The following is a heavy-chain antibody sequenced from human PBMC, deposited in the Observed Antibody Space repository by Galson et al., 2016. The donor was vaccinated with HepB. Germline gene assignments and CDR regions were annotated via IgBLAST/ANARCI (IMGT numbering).Heavy chain of an antibody. CDR3: ARHVRNNWNPQYCSDMDV. Sequence: QSGAEVKKPGESLKISCKGSGYSFRSYWIGWVRQMPGKGLEWMGSVYPADSDTRYRPSFEGQVTISADKSITTAYLQWSSLKASDTAMYHCARHVRNNWNPQYCSDMDVWGKETTGTVSS. D-gene: IGHD1-20*01. CDR1: GYSFRSYW. V-gene: IGHV5-51*01. CDR2: VYPADSDT. J-gene: IGHJ6*03.